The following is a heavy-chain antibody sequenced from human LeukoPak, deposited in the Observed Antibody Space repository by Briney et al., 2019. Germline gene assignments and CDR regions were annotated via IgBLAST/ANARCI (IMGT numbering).Heavy chain of an antibody. V-gene: IGHV4-38-2*02. Sequence: SETLSLTCTVSDYSINSGYYWDWIRQPPGKGLEWIGSIYYSGSTYYNPSLKSRVTISVDTSKNQFSLKLSSVTAADTAVYYCARTRYYYNSRSYGAPYYFDYWGQGTLVTVSS. CDR3: ARTRYYYNSRSYGAPYYFDY. J-gene: IGHJ4*02. D-gene: IGHD3-10*01. CDR2: IYYSGST. CDR1: DYSINSGYY.